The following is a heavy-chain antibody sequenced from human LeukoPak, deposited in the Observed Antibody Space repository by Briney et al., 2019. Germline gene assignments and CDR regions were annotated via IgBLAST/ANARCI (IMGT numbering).Heavy chain of an antibody. V-gene: IGHV3-33*01. D-gene: IGHD6-13*01. J-gene: IGHJ4*02. Sequence: GRSLRLSCAASGFTFSSYGMHWVRQAPGKGLEWVAVIWYDGSNKYYADSVKGRFTISRDNSKNTLYLQMNRLRAEDTAVYYCARDSSSWTDSGIFDYWGQGTLVTVSS. CDR3: ARDSSSWTDSGIFDY. CDR2: IWYDGSNK. CDR1: GFTFSSYG.